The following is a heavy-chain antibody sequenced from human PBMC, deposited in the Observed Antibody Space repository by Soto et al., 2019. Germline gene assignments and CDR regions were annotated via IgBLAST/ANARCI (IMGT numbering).Heavy chain of an antibody. CDR1: GYTFTSYG. J-gene: IGHJ4*02. Sequence: ASVKVSCKASGYTFTSYGISWVRQAPGQGLEWMGWISAYNGNTNYAQKLQGGVTMTTDTSTSTAYMELRSLRSDDTAVYYCARGMYSSSSRDIAAAGPARDWRQGTLVTVSS. CDR3: ARGMYSSSSRDIAAAGPARD. CDR2: ISAYNGNT. D-gene: IGHD6-6*01. V-gene: IGHV1-18*04.